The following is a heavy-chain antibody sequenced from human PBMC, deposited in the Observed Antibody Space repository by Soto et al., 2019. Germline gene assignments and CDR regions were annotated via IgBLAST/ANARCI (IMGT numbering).Heavy chain of an antibody. CDR1: GFTFSSYC. CDR3: ARARRGLSPKWVDGRGGDAFDI. CDR2: IKQDGSEK. V-gene: IGHV3-7*03. D-gene: IGHD3-10*02. Sequence: PXGSLRLSCAASGFTFSSYCMSWVRQAPGKGLEWVANIKQDGSEKYYVDSVKGRFTISRDNAKNSLYLQMNSLRAEDTAVYYCARARRGLSPKWVDGRGGDAFDIWGQGTMVTVSS. J-gene: IGHJ3*02.